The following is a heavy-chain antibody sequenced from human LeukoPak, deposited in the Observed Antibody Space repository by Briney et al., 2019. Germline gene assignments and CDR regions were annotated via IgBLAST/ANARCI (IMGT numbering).Heavy chain of an antibody. D-gene: IGHD3-10*01. CDR2: ISYDGSNK. V-gene: IGHV3-30*18. Sequence: GGSLRLSCAASGFTFSSYGMHWVRQAPGKGLEWVAVISYDGSNKYCADSVKGRFTISRDNSKNTLYLQMNSLRAEDTAVYYCAKTVVRGVSRYGMDVWGQGTTVTVSS. CDR1: GFTFSSYG. CDR3: AKTVVRGVSRYGMDV. J-gene: IGHJ6*02.